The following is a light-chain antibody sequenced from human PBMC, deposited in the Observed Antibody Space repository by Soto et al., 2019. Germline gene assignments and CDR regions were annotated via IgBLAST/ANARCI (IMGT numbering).Light chain of an antibody. CDR3: ETWDSSLSAGV. CDR2: ENS. CDR1: TSNVGNYY. V-gene: IGLV1-51*02. J-gene: IGLJ3*02. Sequence: QAVLTQPPSVSAAPGQEVTISCSGSTSNVGNYYVSWYQQLPGTAPKLRIYENSKRPSGIPDRFSASKSGTSATLGITGLQTGDEADYYCETWDSSLSAGVFGGGTKVTVL.